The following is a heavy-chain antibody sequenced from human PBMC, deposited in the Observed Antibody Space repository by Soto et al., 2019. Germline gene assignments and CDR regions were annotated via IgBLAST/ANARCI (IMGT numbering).Heavy chain of an antibody. CDR1: GGSISSFD. V-gene: IGHV4-59*08. Sequence: SETLSLTCTVSGGSISSFDWNWIRQPPGKGLEWIGYISYSGSTNYNPSLKSRVTISVDTSKNQFSLKLSSVTATDTAVYYCARQDSSGYGFDYWGQGSLVTVSS. D-gene: IGHD3-22*01. CDR2: ISYSGST. J-gene: IGHJ4*02. CDR3: ARQDSSGYGFDY.